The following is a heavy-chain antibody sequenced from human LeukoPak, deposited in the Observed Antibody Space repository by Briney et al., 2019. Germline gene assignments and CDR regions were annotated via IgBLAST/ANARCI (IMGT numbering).Heavy chain of an antibody. J-gene: IGHJ4*01. D-gene: IGHD3-22*01. CDR3: TTVPVYYYDSSCYYYFPFDY. CDR1: GFTFSNAW. Sequence: PGGSLRLSCAASGFTFSNAWMSWVRQAPGKGLEWVGRIKSKTDGGTTDYAAPVKGRFTISRDDSKNTLYLQMNSLKTEDTAVYYCTTVPVYYYDSSCYYYFPFDYWGQGTLVTVSS. V-gene: IGHV3-15*01. CDR2: IKSKTDGGTT.